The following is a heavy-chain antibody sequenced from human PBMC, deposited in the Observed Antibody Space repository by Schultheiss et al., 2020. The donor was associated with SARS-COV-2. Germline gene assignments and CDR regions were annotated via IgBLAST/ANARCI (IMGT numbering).Heavy chain of an antibody. D-gene: IGHD6-19*01. CDR2: ISSSGSTI. CDR3: ARALAGTLHYFDY. J-gene: IGHJ4*02. CDR1: GFTFTDYT. Sequence: GESLKISCAASGFTFTDYTINWVRQAPGKGLEWVSYISSSGSTIYYADSVKGRFTISRDNAKNSLYLQMNSLRAEDTAVYYCARALAGTLHYFDYWGQGTLVTVSS. V-gene: IGHV3-11*01.